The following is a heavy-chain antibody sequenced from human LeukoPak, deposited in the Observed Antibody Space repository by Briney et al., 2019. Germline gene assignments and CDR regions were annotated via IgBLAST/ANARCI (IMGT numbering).Heavy chain of an antibody. V-gene: IGHV3-30-3*01. D-gene: IGHD6-13*01. Sequence: GGSLRLSCAASGFTFSSYAMSWVRQAPGKGLEWVAVISYDGSNKYYADSVKGRFTISRDNSKNTLYLQMNSLRAEDTAVYYCARDWDSIAAAGTRVRGGYYGMDVWGQGTTVTVSS. CDR3: ARDWDSIAAAGTRVRGGYYGMDV. J-gene: IGHJ6*02. CDR1: GFTFSSYA. CDR2: ISYDGSNK.